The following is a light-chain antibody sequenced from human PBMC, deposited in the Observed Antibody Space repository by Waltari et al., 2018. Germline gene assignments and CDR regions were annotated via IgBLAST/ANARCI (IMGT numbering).Light chain of an antibody. CDR2: DAT. CDR1: QDIMNY. V-gene: IGKV1-33*01. Sequence: DIQMTQSPSTLSASVGDRVTITCQASQDIMNYLNWFQQKPGKAPKLLIFDATNLETGVPSRFSGSGSGADFTFTISNLQPEDVATYYCQQYDYLPALTFGGGTKVEIK. J-gene: IGKJ4*01. CDR3: QQYDYLPALT.